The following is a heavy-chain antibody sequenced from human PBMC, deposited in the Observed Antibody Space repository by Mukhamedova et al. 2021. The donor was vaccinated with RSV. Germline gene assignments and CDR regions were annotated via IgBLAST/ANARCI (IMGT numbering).Heavy chain of an antibody. J-gene: IGHJ6*03. Sequence: GRFTISRDNAKNTLYLQMSSLRAEDTAVYYCARGCLGVFYYYMDVWGKGTMVTVSS. V-gene: IGHV3-74*01. CDR3: ARGCLGVFYYYMDV. D-gene: IGHD3-22*01.